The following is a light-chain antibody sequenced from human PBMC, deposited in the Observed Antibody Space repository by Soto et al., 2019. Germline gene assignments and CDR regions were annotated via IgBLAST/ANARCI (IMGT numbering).Light chain of an antibody. J-gene: IGKJ4*01. CDR1: QAISNW. V-gene: IGKV1D-12*01. CDR2: TAS. CDR3: QQIHNFPLT. Sequence: DIQMTQSPSSVSASVGDRVTITCRASQAISNWLAWYQQKPGKAPELLIYTASTLESGVPSRFSGRGSGTDFTLTITTLQPEDFSTYYCQQIHNFPLTFGGGTKV.